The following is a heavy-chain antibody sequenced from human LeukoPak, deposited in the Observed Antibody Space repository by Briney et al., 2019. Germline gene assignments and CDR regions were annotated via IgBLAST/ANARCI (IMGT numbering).Heavy chain of an antibody. J-gene: IGHJ3*02. Sequence: SGGSLRLSCSASGFTLSNYWIHRVRQAPGKGLVWVSRIYTDGSSTNYADSVRDRFTVSRDNSKNTLYLQMNSLRAEDTAVYYCATSGRIKRDAFDIWGQGTMVTVSS. CDR1: GFTLSNYW. CDR2: IYTDGSST. V-gene: IGHV3-74*01. CDR3: ATSGRIKRDAFDI. D-gene: IGHD1-26*01.